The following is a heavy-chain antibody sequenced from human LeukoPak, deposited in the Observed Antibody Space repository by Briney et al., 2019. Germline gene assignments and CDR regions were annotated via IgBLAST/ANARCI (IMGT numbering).Heavy chain of an antibody. V-gene: IGHV3-30*02. CDR2: IRYDGSNK. D-gene: IGHD6-13*01. CDR1: GFTFSSYG. J-gene: IGHJ6*03. Sequence: RPGGSLRLSCAASGFTFSSYGMHWVRQAPGKGLEWVAFIRYDGSNKYYADSVKGRFTISRDNSKNTLYLQMNSLRAEDTAVYYCARGVTGGSSWYFPDYYYYYYMDVWGKGTTVTVSS. CDR3: ARGVTGGSSWYFPDYYYYYYMDV.